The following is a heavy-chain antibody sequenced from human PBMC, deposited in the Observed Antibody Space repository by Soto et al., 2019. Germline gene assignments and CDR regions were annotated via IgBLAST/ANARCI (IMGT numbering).Heavy chain of an antibody. V-gene: IGHV3-23*01. CDR2: ISGSGGST. CDR3: AKRVWEYSSSWYYFDY. D-gene: IGHD6-13*01. CDR1: GFTFSSYA. Sequence: GGSLRLSCAASGFTFSSYAMSWVRQAPGKGLEWVSAISGSGGSTYYADSVKGRFTISRDNSKNTLYLQMNSLRAEDTAVYYCAKRVWEYSSSWYYFDYWGQGTLVTVSS. J-gene: IGHJ4*02.